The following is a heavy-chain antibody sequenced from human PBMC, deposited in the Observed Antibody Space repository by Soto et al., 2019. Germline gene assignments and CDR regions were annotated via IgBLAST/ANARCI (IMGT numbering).Heavy chain of an antibody. CDR1: GGSISSYC. CDR3: ASVLYCSSTSCLDY. D-gene: IGHD2-2*01. CDR2: IYYSGST. Sequence: PSETLSLTCTVSGGSISSYCWSWIRQPPGKGLEWIGYIYYSGSTNYNPSLKSRVTISVDTSKNQFSLKLSSVTAADTAVYYCASVLYCSSTSCLDYWGQGTLVTVSS. J-gene: IGHJ4*02. V-gene: IGHV4-59*01.